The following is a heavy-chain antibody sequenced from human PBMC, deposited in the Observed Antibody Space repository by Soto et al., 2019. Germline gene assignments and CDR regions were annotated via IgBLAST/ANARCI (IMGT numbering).Heavy chain of an antibody. CDR2: INPSGGST. CDR3: ARDSSIAARPSAFDI. J-gene: IGHJ3*02. D-gene: IGHD6-6*01. CDR1: GYTFTSYY. V-gene: IGHV1-46*01. Sequence: ASVKVSCKASGYTFTSYYMHWVRQAPGQGLEWMGIINPSGGSTGYAQKFQGRVTMTRDTSTSTVYMELSSLRSEDTAVYYCARDSSIAARPSAFDIWGQGTMVTVSS.